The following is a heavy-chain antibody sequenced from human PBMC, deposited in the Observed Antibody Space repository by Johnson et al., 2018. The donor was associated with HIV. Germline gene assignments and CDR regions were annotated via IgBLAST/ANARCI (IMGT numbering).Heavy chain of an antibody. CDR1: GFTVSSNY. Sequence: VQLVESGGGLVQPGGSLRLSCAASGFTVSSNYMSWVRQAPGKGLEWVSVIYSGGSTYYADSVKGRCTISRDNSKKTLYRQMNSLRSEDTAVYYWSRDDTMRDGFDIWGQGTMVTVSS. V-gene: IGHV3-66*01. CDR3: SRDDTMRDGFDI. J-gene: IGHJ3*02. CDR2: IYSGGST. D-gene: IGHD3-22*01.